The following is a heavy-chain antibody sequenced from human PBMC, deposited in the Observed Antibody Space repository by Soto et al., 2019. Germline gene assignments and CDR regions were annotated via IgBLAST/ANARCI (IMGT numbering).Heavy chain of an antibody. D-gene: IGHD3-16*01. CDR1: GGSISSSSYY. CDR2: IYYSGST. J-gene: IGHJ4*02. Sequence: SETLSLTCTVSGGSISSSSYYWGWIRQPPGKGLEWIGSIYYSGSTYYNPSLKSRVTMSVDTSKNQFSLKLSSVTAADTAVHYCARQTFGDLRHEYWGQGTLVTVSP. CDR3: ARQTFGDLRHEY. V-gene: IGHV4-39*01.